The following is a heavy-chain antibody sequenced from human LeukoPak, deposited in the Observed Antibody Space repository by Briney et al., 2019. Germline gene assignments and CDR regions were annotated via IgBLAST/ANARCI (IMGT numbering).Heavy chain of an antibody. CDR3: ARGPPNIVVDH. J-gene: IGHJ4*02. Sequence: PSETLSLTCTVSGGSISSSSYYWGWIRQPPGKGLEWIGSIYYSGSTYYNPSLKSRVTISVDTSKNQFSLKLSSVTAADTAVYYCARGPPNIVVDHWGQGTLVTVSS. D-gene: IGHD2-15*01. CDR1: GGSISSSSYY. V-gene: IGHV4-39*07. CDR2: IYYSGST.